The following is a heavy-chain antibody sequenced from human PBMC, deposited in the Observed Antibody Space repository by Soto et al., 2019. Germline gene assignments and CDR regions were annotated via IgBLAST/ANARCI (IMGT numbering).Heavy chain of an antibody. CDR1: GFNFSSYS. CDR3: ARHPERIAEIGWFDP. J-gene: IGHJ5*02. D-gene: IGHD6-13*01. CDR2: ISSSSSTI. Sequence: GGSLRLSCAASGFNFSSYSMNWVRQAPGKGLEWVSYISSSSSTIYYADSVKGRFTISRDNAKNSLYLQMNSLRAEDTAVYYCARHPERIAEIGWFDPWGQGTLVTVSS. V-gene: IGHV3-48*01.